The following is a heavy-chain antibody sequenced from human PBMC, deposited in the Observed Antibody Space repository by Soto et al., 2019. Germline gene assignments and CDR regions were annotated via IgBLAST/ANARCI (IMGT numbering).Heavy chain of an antibody. V-gene: IGHV1-8*01. J-gene: IGHJ4*02. D-gene: IGHD3-16*01. CDR3: ARSRGGTGVHFDF. Sequence: ASVKVSCKASGYTFTNYDINWVRQATGQGPEWMGWMNPDSGDTGYVPNFQGRVSMTRSTSISTAYMELSDLRSEDTAVYYCARSRGGTGVHFDFWVQGTQVTVSS. CDR1: GYTFTNYD. CDR2: MNPDSGDT.